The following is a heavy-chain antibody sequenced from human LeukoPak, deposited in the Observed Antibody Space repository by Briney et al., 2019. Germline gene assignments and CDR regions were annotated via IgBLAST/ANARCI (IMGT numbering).Heavy chain of an antibody. CDR2: ITRDSGII. CDR1: GFTFRGYS. CDR3: ARDINWAFGL. Sequence: GGSLRLSCAASGFTFRGYSMEWVRQAPGKGLEWASYITRDSGIISYADSVKGRFTISRDNAKNSLYLQMDSLKDEDTAVYYCARDINWAFGLWGQGTMVTVS. J-gene: IGHJ3*01. V-gene: IGHV3-48*02. D-gene: IGHD3/OR15-3a*01.